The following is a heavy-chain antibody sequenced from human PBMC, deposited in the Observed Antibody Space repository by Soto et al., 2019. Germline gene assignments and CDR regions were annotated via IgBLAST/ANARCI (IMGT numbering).Heavy chain of an antibody. Sequence: GGSLRLSCAASGFTFSDSEMNWIRQAPGKGLEWIANINPADFTCYADSVKGRITVSRDIARDSVSLQLNSVTAEDTALYYCARSAGAYKHFDSWGQGTLVTVSS. J-gene: IGHJ4*02. CDR1: GFTFSDSE. CDR3: ARSAGAYKHFDS. V-gene: IGHV3-48*03. D-gene: IGHD2-21*01. CDR2: INPADFT.